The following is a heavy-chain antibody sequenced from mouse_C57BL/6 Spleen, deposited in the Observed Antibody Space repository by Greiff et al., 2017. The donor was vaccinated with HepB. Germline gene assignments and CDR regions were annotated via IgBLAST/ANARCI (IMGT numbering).Heavy chain of an antibody. D-gene: IGHD1-1*01. CDR2: INPNNGGT. CDR1: GYTFTDYY. V-gene: IGHV1-26*01. CDR3: ARGVYYGSSYGPYYFDY. Sequence: VQLQQSGPELVKPGASVKISCKASGYTFTDYYMNWVKQSHGKSLEWIGDINPNNGGTSYNQKFKGKATLTVDKSSSTAYMELRSLTSEDSAVYYCARGVYYGSSYGPYYFDYWGQGTTLTVSS. J-gene: IGHJ2*01.